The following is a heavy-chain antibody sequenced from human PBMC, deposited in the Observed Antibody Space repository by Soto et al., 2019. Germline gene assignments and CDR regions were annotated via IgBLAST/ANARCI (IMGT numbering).Heavy chain of an antibody. D-gene: IGHD6-25*01. CDR2: IKQDGSEK. CDR3: ARGRRGHGAATAPNPRDYYYYGMDV. Sequence: EVQLVESGGGLVQPGGSLRLSCAASGFTFSSYWMSWVRQAPGKGLEWVANIKQDGSEKYYVDSVKGRFTISRDNAKNSLYLQMNSLRAEDTAVYYCARGRRGHGAATAPNPRDYYYYGMDVWGQGTTVTVSS. J-gene: IGHJ6*02. CDR1: GFTFSSYW. V-gene: IGHV3-7*05.